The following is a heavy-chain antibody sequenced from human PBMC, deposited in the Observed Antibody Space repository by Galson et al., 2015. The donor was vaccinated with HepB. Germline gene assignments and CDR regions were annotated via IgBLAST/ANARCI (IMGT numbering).Heavy chain of an antibody. D-gene: IGHD3-3*01. V-gene: IGHV3-33*01. CDR2: IWYDGSNK. CDR3: ARDLPRDFSYIGDAFDI. J-gene: IGHJ3*02. Sequence: SLRLSCAASGFTFSSYGMHWVRQAPGKGLEWVAVIWYDGSNKYYADSVKGRFTISRDNSKNTLYLQMNSLRAEDTAVYYCARDLPRDFSYIGDAFDIWGQGTMVTVSS. CDR1: GFTFSSYG.